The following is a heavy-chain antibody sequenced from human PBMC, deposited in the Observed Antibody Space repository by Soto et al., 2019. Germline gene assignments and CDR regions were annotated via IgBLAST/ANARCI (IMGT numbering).Heavy chain of an antibody. Sequence: PSETLSLTCTVSDDFISSYYWNWIRQPAGKGLEWIGRVSTNGATNYNPSLESRVTMSVDTSKNTLFLQMNSLRAEDTAVYYCARDRPPYATWSYHSGMDVWGQGTTVTVSS. J-gene: IGHJ6*02. CDR1: DDFISSYY. CDR3: ARDRPPYATWSYHSGMDV. D-gene: IGHD2-2*01. CDR2: VSTNGAT. V-gene: IGHV4-4*07.